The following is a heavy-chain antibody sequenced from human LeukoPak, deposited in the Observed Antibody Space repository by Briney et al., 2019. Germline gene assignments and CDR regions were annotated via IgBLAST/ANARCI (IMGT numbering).Heavy chain of an antibody. D-gene: IGHD3-10*01. CDR2: ISAYSGNT. CDR3: ARGVDYYGSGSYHNWFDP. CDR1: GYTFTSYG. V-gene: IGHV1-18*01. J-gene: IGHJ5*02. Sequence: ASVNVSCKASGYTFTSYGISWVRRAPGQGLEWMGWISAYSGNTNYAQKLQGRVTMTTDTSTSTAYMELRSLRSDDTAVYYCARGVDYYGSGSYHNWFDPWGQGTLVTVSS.